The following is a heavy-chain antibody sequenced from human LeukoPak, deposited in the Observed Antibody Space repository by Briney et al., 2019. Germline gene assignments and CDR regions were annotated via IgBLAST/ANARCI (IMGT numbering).Heavy chain of an antibody. D-gene: IGHD3-22*01. Sequence: GGSLRLSCAASGFTFSSYGMHCVRQAPGKGLEWVAVIWYDGSNKYYADSVKGRFTISRDNSKNTLYLQMNSLRAEDTAVYYCARDYYYDSSGYYTGDAFDIWGQGTMVTVSS. CDR3: ARDYYYDSSGYYTGDAFDI. V-gene: IGHV3-33*01. CDR2: IWYDGSNK. J-gene: IGHJ3*02. CDR1: GFTFSSYG.